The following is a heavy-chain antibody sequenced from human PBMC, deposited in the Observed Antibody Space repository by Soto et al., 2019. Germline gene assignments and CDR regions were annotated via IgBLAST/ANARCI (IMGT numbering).Heavy chain of an antibody. Sequence: EVQLVQSGAEVKKAGESLKISCKGSGYSFTSYWIARVRQMPGKGLEWMGIIYPGDFDTRYSPSFQGQVTISVDKSITTAYLQWSSLKASDTAMYYCAKLPYGAASGNKYYFDYWGQGTLVTVSS. J-gene: IGHJ4*02. CDR2: IYPGDFDT. V-gene: IGHV5-51*03. D-gene: IGHD6-13*01. CDR1: GYSFTSYW. CDR3: AKLPYGAASGNKYYFDY.